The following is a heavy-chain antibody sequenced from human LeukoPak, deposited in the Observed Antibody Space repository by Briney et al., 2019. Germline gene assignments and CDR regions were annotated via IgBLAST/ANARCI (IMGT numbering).Heavy chain of an antibody. CDR1: GGSMSSYF. Sequence: SETLSLTCTVSGGSMSSYFWTWVRQPPGKGLEWIGYVYYSGSTNFNPTLKSRVAMSVDTSKKQFSLKLTSVTAADTAVYYCARGLSTGARRFSNYCNMDVWGKGTTVNVSS. CDR3: ARGLSTGARRFSNYCNMDV. CDR2: VYYSGST. J-gene: IGHJ6*03. V-gene: IGHV4-59*01. D-gene: IGHD6-19*01.